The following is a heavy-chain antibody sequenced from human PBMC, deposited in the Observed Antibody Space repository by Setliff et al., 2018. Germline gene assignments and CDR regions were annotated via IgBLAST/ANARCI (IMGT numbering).Heavy chain of an antibody. CDR3: ARDHIAASPYYYYYMDV. D-gene: IGHD6-13*01. Sequence: SVKVSCKASGGTFSSYAISWARQAPGQGLEWMGGIIPILGIANYAQKFQGRVTITADKSTSTAYMELSSLRSEDTAVYYCARDHIAASPYYYYYMDVWGKGTTVTVSS. J-gene: IGHJ6*03. V-gene: IGHV1-69*10. CDR2: IIPILGIA. CDR1: GGTFSSYA.